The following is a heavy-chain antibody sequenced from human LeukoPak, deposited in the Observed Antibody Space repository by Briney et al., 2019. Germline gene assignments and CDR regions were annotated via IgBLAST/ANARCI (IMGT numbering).Heavy chain of an antibody. V-gene: IGHV3-33*01. CDR2: IWYDGSNR. CDR3: ARSPPSYCSGGSCYGGGYYFDY. D-gene: IGHD2-15*01. Sequence: GGSLRLSCAASGFTFSSYGMHWVRQAPGKGLEWVAVIWYDGSNRYYADSVKGRFTISRDNSKNTLYLQMNSLRAEDTAVYYCARSPPSYCSGGSCYGGGYYFDYWGQGTLVTVSS. CDR1: GFTFSSYG. J-gene: IGHJ4*02.